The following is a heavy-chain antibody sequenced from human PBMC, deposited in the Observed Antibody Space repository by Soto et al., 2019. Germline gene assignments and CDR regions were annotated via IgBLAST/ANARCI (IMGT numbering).Heavy chain of an antibody. CDR1: GFTVSSNY. J-gene: IGHJ6*02. CDR3: ARDKENKIYYYYGMDV. V-gene: IGHV3-48*02. CDR2: ISSSSSTI. Sequence: GGSLRLSCAASGFTVSSNYMSWVRQAPGKGLEWVSYISSSSSTIYYADSVKGRFTISRDNAKNSLYLQMNSLRDEDTAVYYCARDKENKIYYYYGMDVWGQGTTVTVSS.